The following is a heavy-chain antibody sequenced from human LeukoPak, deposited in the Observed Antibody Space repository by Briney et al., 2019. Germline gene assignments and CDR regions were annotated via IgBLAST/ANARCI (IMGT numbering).Heavy chain of an antibody. V-gene: IGHV3-30*04. D-gene: IGHD3-3*01. CDR1: GFTFSSYV. CDR3: ARVDLLEWLLYGAFDI. Sequence: GGSLRLSCAASGFTFSSYVMHWVRQAPGKGLEWVAIISYDGSNEYYADSVKGRFTISRDNSKNTLYLQMNSLRAADTAVYYCARVDLLEWLLYGAFDIWGQGTMVTVSS. CDR2: ISYDGSNE. J-gene: IGHJ3*02.